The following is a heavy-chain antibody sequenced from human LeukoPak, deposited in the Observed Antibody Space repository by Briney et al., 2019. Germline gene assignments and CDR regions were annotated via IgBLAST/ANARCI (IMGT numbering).Heavy chain of an antibody. D-gene: IGHD2-21*02. J-gene: IGHJ3*02. Sequence: SETLSLTCTVSGGSISSYYWSWIRQPPGKGLEWIGYIYYSGSTNYNPSLKSRVTISVDTSKNQFSLKLSSVTAADMAVYYCARVSPHCGGDCRYAFDIWGQGTMVTVSS. V-gene: IGHV4-59*01. CDR2: IYYSGST. CDR1: GGSISSYY. CDR3: ARVSPHCGGDCRYAFDI.